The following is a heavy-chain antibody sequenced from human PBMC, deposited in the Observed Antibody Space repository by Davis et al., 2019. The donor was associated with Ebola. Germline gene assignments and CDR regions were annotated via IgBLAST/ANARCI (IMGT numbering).Heavy chain of an antibody. J-gene: IGHJ6*02. V-gene: IGHV3-43*02. CDR1: GFTFSDYP. Sequence: GESLKISCAASGFTFSDYPMNWVRQAPGKGLEWISHIRGDGAISYADSVKGRFTISRDNSKNSLYLQMNSLRTEDTALYYCAKDRVVVPAAIYYYYGMDVWGQGTTVTVSS. CDR3: AKDRVVVPAAIYYYYGMDV. CDR2: IRGDGAI. D-gene: IGHD2-2*02.